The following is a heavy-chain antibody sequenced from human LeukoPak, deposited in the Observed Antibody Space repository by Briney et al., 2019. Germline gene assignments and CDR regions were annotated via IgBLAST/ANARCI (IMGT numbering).Heavy chain of an antibody. J-gene: IGHJ4*02. CDR2: VHLSGAT. V-gene: IGHV4-4*02. CDR3: TRESGAFSPFGF. D-gene: IGHD1-26*01. Sequence: SETLSLTCDVSGGSIMTTNWWSWVRQPPNTGLEWIGEVHLSGATNYNPSLESRVTMSIDTSKNHLSLELTSVTAADTAMYYCTRESGAFSPFGFWGQGTLVTVSS. CDR1: GGSIMTTNW.